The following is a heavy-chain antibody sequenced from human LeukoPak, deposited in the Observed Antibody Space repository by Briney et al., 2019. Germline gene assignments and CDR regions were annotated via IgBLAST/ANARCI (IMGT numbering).Heavy chain of an antibody. CDR1: GFSFSDYG. CDR2: IWYDGSIK. CDR3: VKGFNWYFDL. Sequence: GGSLRLSCAASGFSFSDYGVHWVRQAPGKGLEWVAVIWYDGSIKYYADSVKGRFAISRDNSRNTVYLQMNSLRAEDTAVYYCVKGFNWYFDLWGRGTLVTVSS. J-gene: IGHJ2*01. V-gene: IGHV3-33*06.